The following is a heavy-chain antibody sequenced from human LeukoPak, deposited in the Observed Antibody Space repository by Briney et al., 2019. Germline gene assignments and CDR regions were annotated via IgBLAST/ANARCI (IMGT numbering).Heavy chain of an antibody. V-gene: IGHV4-39*06. J-gene: IGHJ3*02. Sequence: SETLSLTCTVSGGSISSYYWSWIRQPPGKGLEWIGSIHYSGSTYYNPSLKSRVTISVDMSKSHITLNLSSVTAADTAIYYCAKGLGSSWHDAFDMWGQGTMVTVFS. CDR1: GGSISSYY. D-gene: IGHD6-13*01. CDR3: AKGLGSSWHDAFDM. CDR2: IHYSGST.